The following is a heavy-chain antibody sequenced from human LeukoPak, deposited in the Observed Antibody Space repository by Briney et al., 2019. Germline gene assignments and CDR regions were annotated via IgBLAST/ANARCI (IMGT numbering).Heavy chain of an antibody. CDR1: GFTFSSYG. CDR2: IWYGGSNK. Sequence: GGSLRLSCAASGFTFSSYGMHWVRQAPGKGLEWVAVIWYGGSNKYYADSVKGRFTISRDNSKNTLYLQMNSLRAEDTAVYYCARGGAVAGLDYWGQGTLDTVSS. J-gene: IGHJ4*02. D-gene: IGHD6-19*01. V-gene: IGHV3-33*01. CDR3: ARGGAVAGLDY.